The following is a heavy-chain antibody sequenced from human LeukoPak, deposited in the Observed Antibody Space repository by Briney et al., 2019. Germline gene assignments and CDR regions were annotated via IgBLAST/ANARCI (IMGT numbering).Heavy chain of an antibody. CDR3: VAGSGWLSEK. J-gene: IGHJ4*02. D-gene: IGHD6-19*01. V-gene: IGHV3-7*01. CDR1: GFTFSSYW. CDR2: INQDGTNI. Sequence: GGSLRLSCAASGFTFSSYWMTWVRQAPGKGLEWVSNINQDGTNIQYVDSVKGRFTISRDNAKSSLYLQMNTLRVEDTAVYYCVAGSGWLSEKWGQGTLVTVSS.